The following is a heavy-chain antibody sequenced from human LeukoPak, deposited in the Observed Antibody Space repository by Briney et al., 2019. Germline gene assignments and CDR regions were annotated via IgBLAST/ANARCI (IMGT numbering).Heavy chain of an antibody. CDR1: GYTFTSYD. Sequence: ASVKVSCKASGYTFTSYDINWVRQATGQGLEWMGWINPNSGATNYAQKFQGRVTMTRDTSITTAYMELSRLRSDDTAVYYCTRTKRAADAFDIWGQGTMVTVSS. D-gene: IGHD2-8*01. CDR2: INPNSGAT. CDR3: TRTKRAADAFDI. V-gene: IGHV1-2*02. J-gene: IGHJ3*02.